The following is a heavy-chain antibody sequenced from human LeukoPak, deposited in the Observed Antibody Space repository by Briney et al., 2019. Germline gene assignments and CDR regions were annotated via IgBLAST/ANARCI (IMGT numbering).Heavy chain of an antibody. Sequence: PGGSLRLSCAASGFTFNIYSMNWVRQAPGKGLEWVSIIYANGNSYYEDSVKGRFTISRDNSKTGMYLQMDSLRAEDTATYYCVREDLGIEYWGQGTLVIVSS. D-gene: IGHD3-16*01. V-gene: IGHV3-53*01. CDR1: GFTFNIYS. CDR2: IYANGNS. J-gene: IGHJ4*02. CDR3: VREDLGIEY.